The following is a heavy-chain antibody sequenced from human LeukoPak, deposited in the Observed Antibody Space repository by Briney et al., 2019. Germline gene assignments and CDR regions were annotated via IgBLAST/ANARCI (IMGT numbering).Heavy chain of an antibody. V-gene: IGHV1-2*02. CDR1: GYTFTGYY. J-gene: IGHJ4*02. CDR2: INPNSGGT. Sequence: ASVKASCKASGYTFTGYYMHWVRQAPGQGLEWMGWINPNSGGTNYAQKFQGRVTMTRDTSISTAYMELSRLRSDDTAVYYCASLPGIAAADDFDYWGQGTLVTVSS. D-gene: IGHD6-13*01. CDR3: ASLPGIAAADDFDY.